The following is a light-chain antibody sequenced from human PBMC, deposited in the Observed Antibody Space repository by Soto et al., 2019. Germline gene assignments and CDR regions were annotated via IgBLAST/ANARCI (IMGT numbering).Light chain of an antibody. CDR1: QSISTW. CDR2: TAS. Sequence: DIQMTQSPSTLSASVGDRVTITCRASQSISTWLAWHQQKPGKAPKLLIYTASTLDSGVPSRFSGSGSGTEFTLTITSLQPDDFATYYCQQYSRSWTFGQGTKVEIK. J-gene: IGKJ1*01. V-gene: IGKV1-5*03. CDR3: QQYSRSWT.